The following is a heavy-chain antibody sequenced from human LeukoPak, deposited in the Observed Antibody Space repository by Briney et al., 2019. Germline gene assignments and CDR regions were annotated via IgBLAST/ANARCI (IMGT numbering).Heavy chain of an antibody. D-gene: IGHD5-18*01. V-gene: IGHV4-4*07. Sequence: SETLSLTCTVSVGSISSYYWSWIRQPAGKGLEGIGRIYTSGSTNYNPSLKSRVTMSVHTTKNQFSLKLSSVTAEDTAVYYCARNRGVAETPMVTYDAFDIWGQGTMVTVSS. CDR2: IYTSGST. CDR3: ARNRGVAETPMVTYDAFDI. CDR1: VGSISSYY. J-gene: IGHJ3*02.